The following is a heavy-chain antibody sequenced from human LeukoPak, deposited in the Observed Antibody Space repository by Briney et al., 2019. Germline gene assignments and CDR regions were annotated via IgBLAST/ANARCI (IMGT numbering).Heavy chain of an antibody. D-gene: IGHD3-22*01. J-gene: IGHJ4*02. V-gene: IGHV4-34*01. Sequence: PSETLSLTCAVYGGSFSGYYWSWIRQPPGKGLEWIGEINHSGSTNYNPSLKSRVTISVDTSKNQFSLKLSSVTAADTAVYYCARLIPYYYYDSRGGYFDYWGQGTLVTVSS. CDR2: INHSGST. CDR3: ARLIPYYYYDSRGGYFDY. CDR1: GGSFSGYY.